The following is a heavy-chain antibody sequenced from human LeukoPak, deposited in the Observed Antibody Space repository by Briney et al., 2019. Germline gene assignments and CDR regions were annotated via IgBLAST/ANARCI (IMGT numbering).Heavy chain of an antibody. D-gene: IGHD6-13*01. CDR1: GFTFSSYA. Sequence: PGGSLRLSCAASGFTFSSYAMSWVRQAPGKGLEWVSAISGSGGSTYYADSAKGRFTISRDNSKNTLYLQMNSLRAEDTAVYYCAKDRGSSSWYKNWGQGTLVTVSS. V-gene: IGHV3-23*01. CDR2: ISGSGGST. J-gene: IGHJ4*02. CDR3: AKDRGSSSWYKN.